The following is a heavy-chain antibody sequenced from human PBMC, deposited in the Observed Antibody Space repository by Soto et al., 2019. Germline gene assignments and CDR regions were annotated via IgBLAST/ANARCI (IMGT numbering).Heavy chain of an antibody. V-gene: IGHV3-33*01. CDR3: ARDDEYSGNGMDV. J-gene: IGHJ6*02. D-gene: IGHD3-10*01. CDR1: GFTFSNYG. CDR2: ILNDGSNR. Sequence: QVQLVESGGGVVQPGRSLRLSCAASGFTFSNYGMHWVRQAPGKGLEWVAGILNDGSNRYHADSVKDRFTISRDNSKNMLYLQMNSLRAEDTAVYYCARDDEYSGNGMDVWGQGTTFTVS.